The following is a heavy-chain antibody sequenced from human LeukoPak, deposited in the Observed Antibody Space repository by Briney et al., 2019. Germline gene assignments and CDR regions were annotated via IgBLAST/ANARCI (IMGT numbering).Heavy chain of an antibody. V-gene: IGHV1-69*13. CDR1: GGTFSSYA. J-gene: IGHJ5*02. CDR3: ARAPDLSCSGGSCYNEFDP. CDR2: IIPIFGTA. Sequence: GASVKVSCKASGGTFSSYAISWVRQAPGQGLELMGGIIPIFGTANYAQKFQGRVTITADESTSTAYMELSSLRSEDTAVYYCARAPDLSCSGGSCYNEFDPWGQGTPVTVSS. D-gene: IGHD2-15*01.